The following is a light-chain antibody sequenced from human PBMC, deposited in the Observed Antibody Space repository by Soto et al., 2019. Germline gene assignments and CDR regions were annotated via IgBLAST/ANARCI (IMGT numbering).Light chain of an antibody. V-gene: IGKV3-20*01. Sequence: EVVLTQSPGTLSLSPGERATLSCRASQSVSSSYVVWYQQKPGQAPSLLIYGASSRATGIPDRFSGSASGTDFTLTTSRLEPEDFAVYYCQHYGRSPPITFGQGTRLEIK. CDR3: QHYGRSPPIT. J-gene: IGKJ5*01. CDR1: QSVSSSY. CDR2: GAS.